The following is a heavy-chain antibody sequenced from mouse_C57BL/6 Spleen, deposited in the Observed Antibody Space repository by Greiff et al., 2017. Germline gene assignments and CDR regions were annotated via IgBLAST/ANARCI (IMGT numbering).Heavy chain of an antibody. V-gene: IGHV1-5*01. D-gene: IGHD2-4*01. Sequence: EVKLVESGTVLARPGASVKMSCKTSGYTFTSYWMHWVKQRPGQGLEWIGAIYPGNSDTSYNQKFKGKAKLTAVTSASTAYMELSSLTNEDSAVYYCTTKAYDYDGAWFAYWGQGTLVTVSA. CDR1: GYTFTSYW. CDR3: TTKAYDYDGAWFAY. J-gene: IGHJ3*01. CDR2: IYPGNSDT.